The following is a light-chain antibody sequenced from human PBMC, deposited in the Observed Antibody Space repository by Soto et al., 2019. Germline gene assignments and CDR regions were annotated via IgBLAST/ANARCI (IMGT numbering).Light chain of an antibody. J-gene: IGKJ2*01. V-gene: IGKV1-5*03. CDR3: QQYNGMYT. CDR2: KAS. Sequence: DIQMTQSPSTLSASVGDRVTITCRASQSISSWLAWYQQKPGKAPKLLIYKASSLESGVPSRFSGSGSGTEFTLTISSLQPDDFATYYCQQYNGMYTFGQGIKLEIK. CDR1: QSISSW.